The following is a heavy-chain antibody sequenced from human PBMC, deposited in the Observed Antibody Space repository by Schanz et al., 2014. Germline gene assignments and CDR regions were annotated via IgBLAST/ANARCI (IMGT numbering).Heavy chain of an antibody. CDR1: GFTFSSYA. V-gene: IGHV3-7*01. CDR2: MNQDGSVK. D-gene: IGHD7-27*01. J-gene: IGHJ4*02. CDR3: AKYGGELGVSFEY. Sequence: EVQLLESGGGLVQPGGSLRLSCAASGFTFSSYAMSWVRQAPGKGLEWVANMNQDGSVKNYVDSVKGRFTISRDNAKNSLYLQMNSLRPEDSAVYYCAKYGGELGVSFEYWGQGTRVTVSS.